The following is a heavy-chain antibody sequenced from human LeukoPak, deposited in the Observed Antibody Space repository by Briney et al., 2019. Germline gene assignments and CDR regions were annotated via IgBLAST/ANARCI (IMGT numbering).Heavy chain of an antibody. V-gene: IGHV3-30*02. D-gene: IGHD3-10*01. J-gene: IGHJ4*02. CDR3: ARRYDGSGSREIDY. CDR2: IRYDGSNK. CDR1: GFTFSSYG. Sequence: GGSLRLSCAASGFTFSSYGMHWVRQAPGKGLEWVAFIRYDGSNKYYADSVKGRFTISRDNSKNTLYLQMNSLRAEDTAVYYCARRYDGSGSREIDYWGQGTLVTVSS.